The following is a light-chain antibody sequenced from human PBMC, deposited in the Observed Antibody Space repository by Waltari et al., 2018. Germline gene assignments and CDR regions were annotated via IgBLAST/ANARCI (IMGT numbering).Light chain of an antibody. Sequence: EIVLTTSPGPLSLSPGERSTLSCRASQSVSSSYLAWYQQKPGQAPRLLIYGASSRATGIPDRFSGSGSGTDFTLTISRLEPEDFAVYYCQQYGSSPMYTFGQGTKLEIK. J-gene: IGKJ2*01. V-gene: IGKV3-20*01. CDR2: GAS. CDR1: QSVSSSY. CDR3: QQYGSSPMYT.